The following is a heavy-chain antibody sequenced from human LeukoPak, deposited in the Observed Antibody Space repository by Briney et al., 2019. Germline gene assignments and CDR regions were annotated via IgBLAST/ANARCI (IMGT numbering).Heavy chain of an antibody. J-gene: IGHJ4*02. CDR2: ISNSGTTI. D-gene: IGHD1-26*01. V-gene: IGHV3-11*04. CDR3: ARDRSDGTYYSDY. CDR1: GFTFSDYY. Sequence: PGGSLRLSCAASGFTFSDYYMSWIRQAPGKGLEWLSYISNSGTTIYYADSVKGRFTISRDNTKNSLYLQVNNLRAEDTAVYYCARDRSDGTYYSDYWGQGTLVTVSS.